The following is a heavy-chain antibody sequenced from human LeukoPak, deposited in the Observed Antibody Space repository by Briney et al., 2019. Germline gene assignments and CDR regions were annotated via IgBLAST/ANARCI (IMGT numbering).Heavy chain of an antibody. Sequence: GGSLRLSCAASGFMFNSYAMSWVRQAPGKGLEWVSLISGSSGYTNYADSAKGRFTISRDNSKNTLFLQMNSLTTEDTAVYYCARGAGTMVYYIDVWGKGTTVTVSS. CDR1: GFMFNSYA. J-gene: IGHJ6*03. D-gene: IGHD1-7*01. V-gene: IGHV3-23*01. CDR3: ARGAGTMVYYIDV. CDR2: ISGSSGYT.